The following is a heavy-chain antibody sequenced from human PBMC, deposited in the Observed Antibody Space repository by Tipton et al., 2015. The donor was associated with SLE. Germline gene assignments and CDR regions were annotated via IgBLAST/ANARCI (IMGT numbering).Heavy chain of an antibody. CDR1: GYSFTSYW. CDR3: ARRGSQLAFDV. Sequence: VQLVQSGAEVKKSGESLKISCQASGYSFTSYWIVWVRQMPGKGLEWMGIIYPGESEIRYSPSFQGQVTISADRSTAYLQWSSLKSSDTAMYYCARRGSQLAFDVWGQGTMVTVSS. V-gene: IGHV5-51*03. J-gene: IGHJ3*01. D-gene: IGHD1-26*01. CDR2: IYPGESEI.